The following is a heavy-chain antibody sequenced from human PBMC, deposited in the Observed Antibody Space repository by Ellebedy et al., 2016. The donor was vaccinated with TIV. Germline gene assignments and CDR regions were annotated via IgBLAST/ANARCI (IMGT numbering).Heavy chain of an antibody. J-gene: IGHJ6*02. Sequence: MPSETLSLTCGVSGGSISSTGFSWSWVRQPPGKGLEWNGYIYHSGSTYYNPSLRSRVTISVDRSKNQFFLNLTAVPAADTAVYYCVRAPNPPHYYYGMDVWGQGTTVTVSS. CDR2: IYHSGST. D-gene: IGHD2-8*01. V-gene: IGHV4-30-2*01. CDR3: VRAPNPPHYYYGMDV. CDR1: GGSISSTGFS.